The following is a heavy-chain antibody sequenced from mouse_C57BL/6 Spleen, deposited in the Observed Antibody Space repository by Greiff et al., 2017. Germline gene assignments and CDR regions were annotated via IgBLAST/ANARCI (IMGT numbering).Heavy chain of an antibody. J-gene: IGHJ4*01. Sequence: QVQLKESGAELVRPGASVKLSCKASGYTFTSYGMSWVKQRPGQGLEWIGEIYPSSGNTYYNEKFKGKATLTADKSSSTAYMELRRLTSEDSAVYFCTRSAMDYWGQGTSVTVSS. CDR1: GYTFTSYG. CDR3: TRSAMDY. CDR2: IYPSSGNT. V-gene: IGHV1-81*01.